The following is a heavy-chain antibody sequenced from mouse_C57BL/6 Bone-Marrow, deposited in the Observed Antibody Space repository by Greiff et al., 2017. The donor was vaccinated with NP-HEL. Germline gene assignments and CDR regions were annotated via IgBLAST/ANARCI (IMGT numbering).Heavy chain of an antibody. J-gene: IGHJ2*01. CDR3: ARKGLRYYFDY. Sequence: QVQLQQSGAELVKPGASVKLSCKASGYTFTSYWMHWVKQRPGQGLEWIGMIHPNSGSTNYNEKFKSKATLTVDKSSSTAYMQLRSLTSEDSAVYYCARKGLRYYFDYWGQGTTLTVSS. CDR1: GYTFTSYW. D-gene: IGHD1-1*01. CDR2: IHPNSGST. V-gene: IGHV1-64*01.